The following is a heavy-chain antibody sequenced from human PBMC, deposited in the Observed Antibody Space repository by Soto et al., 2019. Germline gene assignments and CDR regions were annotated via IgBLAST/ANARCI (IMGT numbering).Heavy chain of an antibody. CDR3: ASLMITFGGVIVSDY. V-gene: IGHV4-30-4*01. CDR2: IYYSGST. D-gene: IGHD3-16*02. Sequence: QVQLQESGPGLVKPSQTLSLTCTVSGGSICSGDYYWSWIRQPPGKGLEWIGYIYYSGSTYYNPSLKSRVTISVDTSKNQFSLKLSSVTAADTAVYYSASLMITFGGVIVSDYWGQGTLVTVSS. CDR1: GGSICSGDYY. J-gene: IGHJ4*02.